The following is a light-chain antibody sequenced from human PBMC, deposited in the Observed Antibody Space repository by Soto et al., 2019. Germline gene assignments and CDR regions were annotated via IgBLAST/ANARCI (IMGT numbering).Light chain of an antibody. V-gene: IGKV3-15*01. CDR2: GAS. CDR3: QQYYDYPPLI. J-gene: IGKJ4*01. Sequence: EIVMTQSPATLSVSPGERATLSCRASRNINRKLAWYQQKPGQAPRLLISGASTRATGIPVRFSGSGSGTEFTHTISSLQSEDFAVYYCQQYYDYPPLIFGGGTKVEIK. CDR1: RNINRK.